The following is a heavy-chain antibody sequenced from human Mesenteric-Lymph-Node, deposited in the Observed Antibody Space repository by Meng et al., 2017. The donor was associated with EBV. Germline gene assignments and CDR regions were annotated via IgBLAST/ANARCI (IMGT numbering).Heavy chain of an antibody. CDR2: IYHSGST. J-gene: IGHJ5*02. D-gene: IGHD6-13*01. Sequence: SGVVTPSQTLSLTWAVSGGSISGGGSSWSWIRQPPGKGLEWIGYIYHSGSTYYNPSLKSRVTISVDRSKNQFSLKLSSVTAADTAVYYCARCIAAAGTSWFDPWGQGTLVTVSS. CDR3: ARCIAAAGTSWFDP. CDR1: GGSISGGGSS. V-gene: IGHV4-30-2*01.